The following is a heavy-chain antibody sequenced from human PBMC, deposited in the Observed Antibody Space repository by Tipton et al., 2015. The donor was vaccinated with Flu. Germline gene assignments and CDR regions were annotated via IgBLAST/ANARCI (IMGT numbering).Heavy chain of an antibody. CDR1: EFIFSVYE. V-gene: IGHV3-48*03. J-gene: IGHJ6*02. CDR2: ISSSETT. Sequence: VQLVQSGGGLVQPGGSLRLSCKASEFIFSVYEMHWVRQAPGKGLEWISYISSSETTNYADSVKGRFTISRDNTRNSVYLQMNSLSVEDTAVYFCARECSSPSCYGAHHYYGMDVWGQGTTVTVSS. CDR3: ARECSSPSCYGAHHYYGMDV. D-gene: IGHD2-2*01.